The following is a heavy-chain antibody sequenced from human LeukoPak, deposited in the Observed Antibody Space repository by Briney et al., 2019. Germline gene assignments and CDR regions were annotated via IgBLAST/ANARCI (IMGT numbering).Heavy chain of an antibody. D-gene: IGHD1-26*01. CDR2: INHSGST. J-gene: IGHJ4*02. CDR3: ARGGSGSYYYFDY. V-gene: IGHV4-34*01. CDR1: GGSFSGYS. Sequence: SGTLSLTRAVYGGSFSGYSWSWIRQPPGRGLEWIGEINHSGSTNYNPSLTSRVTISVDTSKNKFSLKLSSVTAADTSVYYCARGGSGSYYYFDYWGQGTLVTVSS.